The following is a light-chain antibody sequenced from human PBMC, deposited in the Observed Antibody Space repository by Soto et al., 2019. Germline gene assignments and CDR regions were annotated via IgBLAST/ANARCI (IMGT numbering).Light chain of an antibody. CDR1: QGISSR. CDR3: QQSNSFPLT. J-gene: IGKJ4*01. V-gene: IGKV1-12*01. Sequence: DIQMTQSPSSVSASVGDRVTITCRASQGISSRLAWYQQKPGKAPNLLIYAASSLQGGVPSRFSGSGSETDFTLTIGSLQPEDFGTYYCQQSNSFPLTFGGGTKVEIK. CDR2: AAS.